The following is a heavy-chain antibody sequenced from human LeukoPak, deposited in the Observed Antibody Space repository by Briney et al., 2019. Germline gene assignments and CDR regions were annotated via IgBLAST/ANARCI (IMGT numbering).Heavy chain of an antibody. Sequence: SETLSLTCTVSGGSISSYYWSWIRQSAGMGLEWIGRISGSGVITYNPSLKSRVILSLDTSNNHFSLKLISVTAADTAVYYCARDSGTTGEVKFDPWGQGMLVTVSS. D-gene: IGHD3-10*01. J-gene: IGHJ5*02. CDR3: ARDSGTTGEVKFDP. V-gene: IGHV4-4*07. CDR2: ISGSGVI. CDR1: GGSISSYY.